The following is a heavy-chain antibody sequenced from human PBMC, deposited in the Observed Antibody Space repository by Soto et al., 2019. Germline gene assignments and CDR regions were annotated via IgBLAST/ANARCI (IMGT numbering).Heavy chain of an antibody. D-gene: IGHD3-10*01. J-gene: IGHJ4*02. V-gene: IGHV1-18*01. Sequence: QVQLVQSGAEVKKPGASVKVSCKTSGYTFSNYGIAWVRQAPGQGLEWMGWISVYNYNTNYAQKLQGRVTMTRDISTSTADVEPRSLLSDGTAGYYCARGGGYYGSGTYPFDYWGQGTLVTVSS. CDR1: GYTFSNYG. CDR3: ARGGGYYGSGTYPFDY. CDR2: ISVYNYNT.